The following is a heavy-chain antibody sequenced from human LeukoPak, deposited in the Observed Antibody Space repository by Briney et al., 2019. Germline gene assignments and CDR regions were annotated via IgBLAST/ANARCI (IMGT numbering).Heavy chain of an antibody. Sequence: SETLSLTCTVSGGSISSSSYYWGWIRQPPGKGLEWIGSIYYSGSTYYNPSLKSRVTISVDTSKNQFSLKLSSVTAADTAVYYCARVYDGAGGGDYHTWYFDLWGRGTLVTVSS. CDR2: IYYSGST. CDR1: GGSISSSSYY. CDR3: ARVYDGAGGGDYHTWYFDL. J-gene: IGHJ2*01. V-gene: IGHV4-39*07. D-gene: IGHD2-21*02.